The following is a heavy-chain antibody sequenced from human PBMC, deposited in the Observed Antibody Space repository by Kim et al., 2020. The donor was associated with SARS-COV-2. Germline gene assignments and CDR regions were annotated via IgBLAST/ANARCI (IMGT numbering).Heavy chain of an antibody. Sequence: GGSLRLSCAVSGFTFSNARMSWVRQAPGKGLEWVGLIKSKTEDGTTNYAAPVKGRFTISRDDSISTLYLQMNSLKIEDTAVYYCTTYVGKDWGQGTLVTV. D-gene: IGHD3-16*01. CDR2: IKSKTEDGTT. V-gene: IGHV3-15*01. CDR3: TTYVGKD. J-gene: IGHJ4*02. CDR1: GFTFSNAR.